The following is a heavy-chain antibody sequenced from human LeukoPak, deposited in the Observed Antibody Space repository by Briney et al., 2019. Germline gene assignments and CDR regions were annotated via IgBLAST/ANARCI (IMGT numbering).Heavy chain of an antibody. CDR2: IKQDGSET. J-gene: IGHJ5*02. CDR3: ARNTDRGAYMAS. D-gene: IGHD5-24*01. V-gene: IGHV3-7*01. Sequence: PGGSLRLSCEVTGFTLSSYWMSWVRQAPGKGLEWVANIKQDGSETHYEDSVKGRFTISRDNAKNSLYPQLNSLRAEDTAVYYCARNTDRGAYMASWGQGTLVTVSS. CDR1: GFTLSSYW.